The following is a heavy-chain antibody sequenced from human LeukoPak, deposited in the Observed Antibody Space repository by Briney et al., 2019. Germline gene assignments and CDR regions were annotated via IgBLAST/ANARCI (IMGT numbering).Heavy chain of an antibody. D-gene: IGHD1-14*01. CDR2: IYYSGST. J-gene: IGHJ5*02. Sequence: SETLSLTCTVSGGSISSSSYYWGWIRQPPGKGLEWIGSIYYSGSTYYNPSLKSRVTISVDTSKNQISLKLSSVTAADTAVYYCARDGINWFDPWGQGTLVTVSS. V-gene: IGHV4-39*07. CDR3: ARDGINWFDP. CDR1: GGSISSSSYY.